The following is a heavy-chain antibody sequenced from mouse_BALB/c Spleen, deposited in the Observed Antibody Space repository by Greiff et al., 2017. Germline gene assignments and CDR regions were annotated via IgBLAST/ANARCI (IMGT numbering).Heavy chain of an antibody. CDR2: ISSGGGST. J-gene: IGHJ3*01. Sequence: EVKLVESGGGLVKPGGSLKLSCAASGFAFSSYDMSWVRQTPEKRLEWVAYISSGGGSTYYPDTVKGRFTISRDNAKNTLYLQMSSLKSEDTAMYYCARQQLGGFAYWGQGTLVTVSA. CDR1: GFAFSSYD. V-gene: IGHV5-12-1*01. CDR3: ARQQLGGFAY. D-gene: IGHD3-1*01.